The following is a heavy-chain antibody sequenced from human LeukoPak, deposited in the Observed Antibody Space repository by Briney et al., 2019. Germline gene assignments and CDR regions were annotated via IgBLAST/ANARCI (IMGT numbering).Heavy chain of an antibody. CDR3: ARDPRTTGKSNYGMDV. Sequence: GGSLRLSCAASGITVSSNYMSWVRQPPGKGLEWGSIIYSGGTTYYADSVQGRFTISRDNSKNTEYLQMNSLRVEDTAVYYCARDPRTTGKSNYGMDVWGQGTTVTVSS. J-gene: IGHJ6*02. V-gene: IGHV3-53*01. CDR2: IYSGGTT. CDR1: GITVSSNY. D-gene: IGHD4-17*01.